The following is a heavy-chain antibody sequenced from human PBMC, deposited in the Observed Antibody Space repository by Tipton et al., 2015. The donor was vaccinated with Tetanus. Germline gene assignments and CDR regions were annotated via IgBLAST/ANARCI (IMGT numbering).Heavy chain of an antibody. D-gene: IGHD6-19*01. CDR1: GGSFSGNY. CDR3: ASLPXHWLAPRGAP. CDR2: INHRGGT. V-gene: IGHV4-34*01. J-gene: IGHJ5*02. Sequence: TLSLTCAVSGGSFSGNYWSWIRQPPGKGLEWIGEINHRGGTMYNPSLKSRVTISGDTSKNQFSLNLTSVTAADTAIYYCASLPXHWLAPRGAPXXQGTLVTVSS.